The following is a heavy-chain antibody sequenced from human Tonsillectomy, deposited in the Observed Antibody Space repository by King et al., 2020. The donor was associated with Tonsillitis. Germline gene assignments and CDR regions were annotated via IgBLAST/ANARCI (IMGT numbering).Heavy chain of an antibody. V-gene: IGHV1-18*04. J-gene: IGHJ5*02. CDR2: ISGDNGNT. CDR3: ARDHHLCRHNNNCPWFDP. D-gene: IGHD1-1*01. CDR1: GYTFSAYG. Sequence: QLVQSGAEVKKPGASVKVTCKTSGYTFSAYGITWVRQAPGQRLEWMGWISGDNGNTKYAQKFQGRVTLTTDTSTTTVFMELKSLKSDDTGVYYCARDHHLCRHNNNCPWFDPWGQGTLVIGSS.